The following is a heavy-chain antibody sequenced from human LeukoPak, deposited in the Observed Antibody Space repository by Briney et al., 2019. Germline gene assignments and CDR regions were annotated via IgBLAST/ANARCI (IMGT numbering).Heavy chain of an antibody. J-gene: IGHJ4*02. V-gene: IGHV1-8*01. CDR2: MNPNSGNT. Sequence: ASVKVSCKASGYTFTSHDINWVRQATGQGLEWMGWMNPNSGNTGYAQKFQGRVTMTRNTSISTAYMELSSLRSEDTAVYYCARDSYYYDSSGYSPEGYWGQGTLVTVSS. D-gene: IGHD3-22*01. CDR1: GYTFTSHD. CDR3: ARDSYYYDSSGYSPEGY.